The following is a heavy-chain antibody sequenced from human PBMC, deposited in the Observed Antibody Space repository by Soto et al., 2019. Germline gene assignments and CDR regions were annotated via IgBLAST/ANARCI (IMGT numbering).Heavy chain of an antibody. CDR3: AKDATTRGWFDP. CDR2: ILHTGST. V-gene: IGHV4-38-2*02. J-gene: IGHJ5*02. D-gene: IGHD2-2*01. Sequence: SETLSLTCGVSGYSISSGYYWAWIRQPPGKGLEWIGNILHTGSTYYNPSLTSRATMSVDTSRNQISLRLRSVTAADTAIYYCAKDATTRGWFDPWGQGTPVTVSS. CDR1: GYSISSGYY.